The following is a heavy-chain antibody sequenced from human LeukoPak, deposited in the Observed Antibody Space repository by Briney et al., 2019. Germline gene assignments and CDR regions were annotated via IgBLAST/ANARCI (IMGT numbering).Heavy chain of an antibody. CDR2: IYYSGST. CDR1: GGSISSGGYS. CDR3: ARDGIGSSTPFDY. D-gene: IGHD6-6*01. V-gene: IGHV4-30-4*07. J-gene: IGHJ4*02. Sequence: SKTLSLTCTVSGGSISSGGYSWSWIRQPPGKGLEWIGYIYYSGSTYYNPSLKSRVTISVDTSKNQFSLKLSSVTAADTAVYYCARDGIGSSTPFDYWGQGTLVTVSS.